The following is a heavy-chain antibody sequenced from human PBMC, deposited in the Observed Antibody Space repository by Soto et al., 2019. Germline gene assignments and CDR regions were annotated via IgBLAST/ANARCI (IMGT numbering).Heavy chain of an antibody. CDR1: GYTXSGYY. Sequence: SXKVSYKASGYTXSGYYRDLVRQAPGQGLEWMGWINPNSCGTNYAQKFQGRVTMTRDTSISTAYMELSRLRSDDTAVYYCARVSYDFWSGPPGYWGQGTLGTVSS. J-gene: IGHJ4*02. CDR3: ARVSYDFWSGPPGY. CDR2: INPNSCGT. V-gene: IGHV1-2*02. D-gene: IGHD3-3*01.